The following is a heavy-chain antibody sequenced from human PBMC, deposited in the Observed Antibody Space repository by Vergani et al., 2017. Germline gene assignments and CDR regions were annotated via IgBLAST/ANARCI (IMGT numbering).Heavy chain of an antibody. CDR1: GFTLSNYG. J-gene: IGHJ6*03. CDR3: ARDGWELLDYFYYMDV. D-gene: IGHD1-26*01. Sequence: AQLVESGGGVVQPGGSLRLSCEASGFTLSNYGMHWVRQAPGKGLQWVTFIRNGGRDTYYADSVKGRFTISRDDSKNMLYLQMDSLRAEDTAVYYCARDGWELLDYFYYMDVWGKGTTVTVSS. V-gene: IGHV3-30*02. CDR2: IRNGGRDT.